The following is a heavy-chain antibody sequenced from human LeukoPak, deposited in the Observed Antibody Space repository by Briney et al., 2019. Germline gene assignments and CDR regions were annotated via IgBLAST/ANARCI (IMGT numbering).Heavy chain of an antibody. V-gene: IGHV3-23*01. J-gene: IGHJ4*02. D-gene: IGHD3-10*01. CDR2: IGSGGDI. CDR1: GFTFDDYA. Sequence: GGSLRLSCAASGFTFDDYAMNWVRQAPGKGLEWVSVIGSGGDIHYADSVKGRFTISRDNSKNTLYMQMNSLRAEDTAVYYCARDSRRLWFGGATSYFDYWGQGTLVTVSS. CDR3: ARDSRRLWFGGATSYFDY.